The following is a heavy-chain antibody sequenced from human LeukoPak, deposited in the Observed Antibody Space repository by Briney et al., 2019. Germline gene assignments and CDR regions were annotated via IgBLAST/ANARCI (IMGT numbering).Heavy chain of an antibody. Sequence: GRSLRLSCAASGFTFSSYAMHWVRQAPGKGLEWVAVISYDGSNKYYADSVKGRFTISRDNSKNTLYLQMNSLRAEDTAVYFCAKPYNYGVRDVHFDYWGQGTLVAVSS. CDR1: GFTFSSYA. CDR3: AKPYNYGVRDVHFDY. V-gene: IGHV3-30-3*02. D-gene: IGHD4-17*01. CDR2: ISYDGSNK. J-gene: IGHJ4*02.